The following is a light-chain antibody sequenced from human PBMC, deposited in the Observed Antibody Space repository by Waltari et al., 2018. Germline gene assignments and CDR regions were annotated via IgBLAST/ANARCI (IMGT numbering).Light chain of an antibody. Sequence: QSVLTQPPSASGTPGKRVTISCSGSRSNIGSNTVNWYQQLPGTAPKLLIYRNNQRPSGVPGRFAGSKSGTSASLAISGLQSEDEADYYCAAWDDSLTGVLFGGGTKLTVL. J-gene: IGLJ2*01. V-gene: IGLV1-44*01. CDR2: RNN. CDR1: RSNIGSNT. CDR3: AAWDDSLTGVL.